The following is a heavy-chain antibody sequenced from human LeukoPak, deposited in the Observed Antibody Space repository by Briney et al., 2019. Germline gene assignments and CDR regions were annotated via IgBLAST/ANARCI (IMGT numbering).Heavy chain of an antibody. CDR2: MNPNSGNT. CDR1: GGTFSSYA. Sequence: ASVKVSCKASGGTFSSYAINWVRQAAGQGLEWMGWMNPNSGNTGYAQKFQGRVTMTKNTSISTAYMELNSLRSEDTAVYYCARGWNDAETFDYWGQGTLVTVSS. J-gene: IGHJ4*02. V-gene: IGHV1-8*02. D-gene: IGHD1-1*01. CDR3: ARGWNDAETFDY.